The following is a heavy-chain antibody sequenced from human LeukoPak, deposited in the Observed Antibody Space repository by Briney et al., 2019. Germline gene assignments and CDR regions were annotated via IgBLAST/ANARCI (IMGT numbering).Heavy chain of an antibody. Sequence: GGSLRLSCAASGFTFSTYGMHWVRQAPGKGLEWVAVISYNGSNKYYADSVKGRFTISRDNSKNTLYLQMNSLRAEDTGVYYCAKDLSSGSRRAYWGQGTLVTVSS. CDR1: GFTFSTYG. D-gene: IGHD6-19*01. CDR2: ISYNGSNK. CDR3: AKDLSSGSRRAY. V-gene: IGHV3-30*18. J-gene: IGHJ4*02.